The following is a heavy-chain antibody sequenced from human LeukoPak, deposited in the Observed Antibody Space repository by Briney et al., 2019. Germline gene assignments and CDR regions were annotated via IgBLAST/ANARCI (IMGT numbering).Heavy chain of an antibody. CDR3: ARGRSYSYGPRFYYYYYMDV. D-gene: IGHD5-18*01. CDR2: INHSGST. Sequence: PSETLSLTCAAYGGSFSGYYWSWIRQPPGKGLEWIGEINHSGSTNYNPSLKSRVTISVDTSKNQFSLKLSSVTAADTAVYYCARGRSYSYGPRFYYYYYMDVWGKGTTVTVSS. V-gene: IGHV4-34*01. J-gene: IGHJ6*03. CDR1: GGSFSGYY.